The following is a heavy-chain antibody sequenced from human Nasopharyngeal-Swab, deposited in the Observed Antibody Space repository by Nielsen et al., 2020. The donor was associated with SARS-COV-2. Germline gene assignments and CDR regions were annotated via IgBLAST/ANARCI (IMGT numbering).Heavy chain of an antibody. J-gene: IGHJ4*02. CDR2: ITYRGPT. CDR3: ARHSRVTTVVVVTLFDY. V-gene: IGHV4-39*01. CDR1: GASITDNNYY. Sequence: SETLSLTCTVSGASITDNNYYWAWIRQPPGKGLEWIGSITYRGPTFYNPSLKSRVSISVDASQNQFSLNLWSVTAADTAVFYCARHSRVTTVVVVTLFDYWGRGSPVTVSS. D-gene: IGHD3-22*01.